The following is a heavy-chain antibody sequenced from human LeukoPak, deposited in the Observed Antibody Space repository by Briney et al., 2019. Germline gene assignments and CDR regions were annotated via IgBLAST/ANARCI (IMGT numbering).Heavy chain of an antibody. V-gene: IGHV3-48*01. D-gene: IGHD3-9*01. CDR2: ISGSGSVM. CDR1: GFTFSVYS. Sequence: GGSLRLSCAASGFTFSVYSMNWVRQAPGKGLEWLSYISGSGSVMYYADSVKGRFTISRDNSKNTLYLQMNSLRAEDTAVYYCAKHQRMVGPEYDILTDEFDYWGQGTLVTVSS. CDR3: AKHQRMVGPEYDILTDEFDY. J-gene: IGHJ4*02.